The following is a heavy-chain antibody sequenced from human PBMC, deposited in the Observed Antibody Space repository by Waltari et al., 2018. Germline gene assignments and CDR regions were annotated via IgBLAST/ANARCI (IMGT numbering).Heavy chain of an antibody. CDR3: AGQDFWSGYYLAFDI. J-gene: IGHJ3*02. Sequence: EVQLVQSGADVKKPGESLKLFCKGSGYSFTSYWNGWVSQLPGKGLEWMGIIYPGDSDTRYSPSFQGQVTISADKSISTAYRQWSSLKASDTAMYYCAGQDFWSGYYLAFDIWGQWTMVTVSS. D-gene: IGHD3-3*01. V-gene: IGHV5-51*01. CDR2: IYPGDSDT. CDR1: GYSFTSYW.